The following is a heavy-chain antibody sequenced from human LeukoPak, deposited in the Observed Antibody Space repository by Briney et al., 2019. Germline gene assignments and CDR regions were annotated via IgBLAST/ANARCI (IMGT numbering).Heavy chain of an antibody. J-gene: IGHJ3*02. CDR1: GGSIRSNY. V-gene: IGHV4-59*01. CDR3: ATQENDGGSYWDGFDI. CDR2: IYYSGST. Sequence: SETLTLPCTVSGGSIRSNYWSWLRQPPGKGLEWIGYIYYSGSTNYNPSLKSRVTISVDRSKNQLSPKLTSVPAADTAVYYCATQENDGGSYWDGFDIWGQRTMVTVSS. D-gene: IGHD1-26*01.